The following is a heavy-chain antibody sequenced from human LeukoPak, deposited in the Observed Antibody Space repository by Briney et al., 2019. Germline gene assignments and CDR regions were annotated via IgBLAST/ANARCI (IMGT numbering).Heavy chain of an antibody. D-gene: IGHD2-2*01. V-gene: IGHV3-21*01. CDR2: ISSSSSYI. J-gene: IGHJ4*02. CDR3: ARDWRAIVVVPAAPFFDY. CDR1: GFTFSSYS. Sequence: GRSLRLSCAASGFTFSSYSMNWVRQAPGKGLEWVSSISSSSSYIYYADSVKGRFTISRDNAKNSLYLQMNSLRAEDTAVYYCARDWRAIVVVPAAPFFDYWGQGTLVTVSS.